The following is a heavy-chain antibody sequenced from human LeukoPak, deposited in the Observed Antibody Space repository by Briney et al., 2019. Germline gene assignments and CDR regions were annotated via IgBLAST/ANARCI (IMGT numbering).Heavy chain of an antibody. Sequence: GGSLRLSCAASGFTFSSYATSWVRQAPGKGLEWVSAISGSGGSTYYADSVKGRFTISRDNSKNTLYLQMNSLRAEDTAVYYCAKDSVRGYCSGGSCYPDAFDIWGQGTMVTVSS. CDR3: AKDSVRGYCSGGSCYPDAFDI. CDR1: GFTFSSYA. D-gene: IGHD2-15*01. J-gene: IGHJ3*02. CDR2: ISGSGGST. V-gene: IGHV3-23*01.